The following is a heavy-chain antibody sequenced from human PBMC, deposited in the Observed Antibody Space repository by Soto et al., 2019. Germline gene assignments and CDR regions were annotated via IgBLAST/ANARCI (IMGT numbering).Heavy chain of an antibody. V-gene: IGHV1-69*13. CDR3: ATNVGIDSCSSDS. CDR2: IIPIFGTP. D-gene: IGHD1-26*01. J-gene: IGHJ4*02. CDR1: GGTFSRQD. Sequence: SVKVSCKASGGTFSRQDMRWVRQAPGQGLEWMGGIIPIFGTPQYAEKFQDRVTITADESTSTAYMELSSLTSEDTAVYYCATNVGIDSCSSDSWGQGTGVTFS.